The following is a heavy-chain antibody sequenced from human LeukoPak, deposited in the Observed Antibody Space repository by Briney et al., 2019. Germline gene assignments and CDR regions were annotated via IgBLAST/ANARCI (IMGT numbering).Heavy chain of an antibody. D-gene: IGHD1-1*01. V-gene: IGHV3-30-3*01. CDR3: ARARGTTGTTRIAFDI. CDR2: ISYDGSTK. J-gene: IGHJ3*02. Sequence: PGGSLRLSCAASGFSFSSYAFHWVRQAPGKGLEWVAGISYDGSTKYYADSVKGRFTISRDNSKNTVYLQMDSLRPEDTAVCYCARARGTTGTTRIAFDIWGKGTMVTVSS. CDR1: GFSFSSYA.